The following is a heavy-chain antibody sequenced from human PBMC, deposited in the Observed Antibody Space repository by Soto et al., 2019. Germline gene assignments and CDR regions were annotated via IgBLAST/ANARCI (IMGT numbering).Heavy chain of an antibody. D-gene: IGHD4-17*01. CDR3: ARMNVDSYQFFYAMDV. V-gene: IGHV2-26*01. CDR2: IFSDNQR. J-gene: IGHJ6*02. Sequence: SGPTLVHPTDTLTLTCTVSGFSLTTGKMGVSWIRQPPGKALEWLAHIFSDNQRSYSTSLQGRLTSSKDTSGSQVVLSMTNVDPVDTATYYCARMNVDSYQFFYAMDVWGQGTTVTVSS. CDR1: GFSLTTGKMG.